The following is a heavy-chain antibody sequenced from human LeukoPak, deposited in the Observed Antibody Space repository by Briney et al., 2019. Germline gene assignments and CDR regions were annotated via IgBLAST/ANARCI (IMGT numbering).Heavy chain of an antibody. D-gene: IGHD3-22*01. CDR1: GFTFSSYA. Sequence: GGSLRLSCAASGFTFSSYAMHWVRQAPGKGLEWVAVISYDGSNKYYADSVKGRFTISRDNSKNTLYLQMNSLRAEDTALYYCARSLSGYNDAFDIWGQGTMVTVSS. J-gene: IGHJ3*02. CDR3: ARSLSGYNDAFDI. CDR2: ISYDGSNK. V-gene: IGHV3-30*04.